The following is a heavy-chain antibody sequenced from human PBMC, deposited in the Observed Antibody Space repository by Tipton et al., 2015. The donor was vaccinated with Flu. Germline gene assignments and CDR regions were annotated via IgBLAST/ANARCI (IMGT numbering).Heavy chain of an antibody. D-gene: IGHD3-10*01. Sequence: TLSLTCNVSGGSLSSFYWSWIRQPAGKGLEWIGRMYTTGTTKYNPSLKSRVTMSIDTSKKQFSLKLTSVTAADTAMYYCARGSGSGTYMIFDFWGQGTQVTVSS. CDR2: MYTTGTT. CDR3: ARGSGSGTYMIFDF. J-gene: IGHJ4*02. CDR1: GGSLSSFY. V-gene: IGHV4-4*07.